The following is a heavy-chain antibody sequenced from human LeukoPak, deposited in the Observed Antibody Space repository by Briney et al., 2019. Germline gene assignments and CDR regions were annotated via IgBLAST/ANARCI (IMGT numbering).Heavy chain of an antibody. D-gene: IGHD6-13*01. Sequence: GGSLRLSCAASGFTFSNYWMHWVRQAPGKGLVWVSRIYNDGSSTSYADSVKGRFTISRDNAKSTLYLQMNSLRADDTAVFYCARDGSSSWSPPDYYYYYMDVWGKGTTVTVSS. J-gene: IGHJ6*03. CDR1: GFTFSNYW. V-gene: IGHV3-74*01. CDR2: IYNDGSST. CDR3: ARDGSSSWSPPDYYYYYMDV.